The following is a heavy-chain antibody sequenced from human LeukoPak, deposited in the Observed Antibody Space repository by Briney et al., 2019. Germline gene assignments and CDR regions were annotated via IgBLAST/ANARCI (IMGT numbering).Heavy chain of an antibody. Sequence: ASVKVSCKASGYTFTSYDINWVRQATGQGLEWMGWMNPNSGNTGYAQKFQGRVTMTRNTSISTAYMELSSLRSEDTAVYYCARGCRVRDPSGYYYYYMDVWGKGTTVTVFS. D-gene: IGHD3-10*01. CDR2: MNPNSGNT. CDR3: ARGCRVRDPSGYYYYYMDV. V-gene: IGHV1-8*01. J-gene: IGHJ6*03. CDR1: GYTFTSYD.